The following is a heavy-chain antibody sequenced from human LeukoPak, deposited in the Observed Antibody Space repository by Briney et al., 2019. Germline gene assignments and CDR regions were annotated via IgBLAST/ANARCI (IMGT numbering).Heavy chain of an antibody. V-gene: IGHV1-8*01. CDR1: GYTFTSYD. CDR2: MNPNSGNT. Sequence: ASVKVSCKASGYTFTSYDINWVRQATGQGLEWMGWMNPNSGNTGYALKFQGRVTMTRNTSISTAYMELSSMRSEDTAVYYCARGAVAVTDAFDIWGQGTMVTVSS. D-gene: IGHD6-19*01. J-gene: IGHJ3*02. CDR3: ARGAVAVTDAFDI.